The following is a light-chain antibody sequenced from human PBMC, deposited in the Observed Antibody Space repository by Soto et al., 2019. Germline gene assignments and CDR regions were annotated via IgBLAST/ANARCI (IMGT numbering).Light chain of an antibody. CDR2: AAS. J-gene: IGKJ1*01. CDR3: QQANSFRWT. V-gene: IGKV1-12*01. Sequence: DIQMTQSPSSVSASVVDRVTITFRASQVISSWLAWYQQKPGKAPKLLIYAASSLQSGVPSRFSGSGSGTDFTLTISSLQPEDFATYYCQQANSFRWTFGQGTKVDIK. CDR1: QVISSW.